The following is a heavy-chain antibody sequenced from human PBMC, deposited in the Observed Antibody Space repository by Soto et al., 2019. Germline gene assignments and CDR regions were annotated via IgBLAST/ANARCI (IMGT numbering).Heavy chain of an antibody. CDR3: ARDRRYCSSPRGHIFDY. D-gene: IGHD2-2*01. CDR2: ISAYNGNT. CDR1: GYTFTSYG. J-gene: IGHJ4*02. Sequence: ASVKVSCKASGYTFTSYGISWVRQAPGQGLEWMGWISAYNGNTNYAQKLQGRVTMTTDTSTSTAYMELRSLRSDDTAVYYCARDRRYCSSPRGHIFDYGGRETRVTFS. V-gene: IGHV1-18*01.